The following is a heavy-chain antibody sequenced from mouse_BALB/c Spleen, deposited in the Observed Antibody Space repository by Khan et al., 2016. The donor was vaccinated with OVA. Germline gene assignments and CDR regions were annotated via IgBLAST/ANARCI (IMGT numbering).Heavy chain of an antibody. CDR2: ISSGGTYT. Sequence: EVELVESGGGLVRPGGSLKLSCAASGFSFSSYSMSWVRQTPEKRLEWVATISSGGTYTYYPDSVKGRFTISRDNAKNTLYLQMSSLKSEDTAMFYRPRDRGYYGHNTYFDYWGQGTTLTVSS. CDR3: PRDRGYYGHNTYFDY. CDR1: GFSFSSYS. V-gene: IGHV5-6-4*01. D-gene: IGHD1-1*01. J-gene: IGHJ2*01.